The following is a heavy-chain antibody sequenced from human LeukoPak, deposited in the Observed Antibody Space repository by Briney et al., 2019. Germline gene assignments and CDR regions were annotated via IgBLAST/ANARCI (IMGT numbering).Heavy chain of an antibody. CDR3: ARGWDSSSWYDY. CDR2: IYYSGST. J-gene: IGHJ4*02. Sequence: PSETLSLTCTASGGSISSYYWSWIRQPPGKGLEWIGYIYYSGSTNYNPSLKSRVTISVDTSKNQFSLKLSSVTAADTAVYYCARGWDSSSWYDYWGQGTLVTVSS. D-gene: IGHD6-13*01. CDR1: GGSISSYY. V-gene: IGHV4-59*01.